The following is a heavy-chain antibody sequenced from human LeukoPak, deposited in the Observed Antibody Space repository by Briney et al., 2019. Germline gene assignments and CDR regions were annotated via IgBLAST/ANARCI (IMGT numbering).Heavy chain of an antibody. V-gene: IGHV3-13*01. Sequence: GGSLRLSCAASGFSFSSYDMHWVRQAIGKGLKWVSGIPAAGDAHYPGSVKGRFTISRENAKNSLYLQMNSLTAGDTAVYYCARGPGGVDRSSGFDPWGQGTLVTVSS. CDR3: ARGPGGVDRSSGFDP. CDR1: GFSFSSYD. CDR2: IPAAGDA. D-gene: IGHD3-16*01. J-gene: IGHJ5*02.